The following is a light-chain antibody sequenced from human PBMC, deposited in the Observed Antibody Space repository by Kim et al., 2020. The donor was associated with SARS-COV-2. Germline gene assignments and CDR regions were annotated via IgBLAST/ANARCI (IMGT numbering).Light chain of an antibody. V-gene: IGLV2-14*03. Sequence: APKLMIYDVSKRPSGVSNRFSASKSDNTASLTISGLQAEDEADYYCSSYTSGSTLFGGGTKVTVL. J-gene: IGLJ6*01. CDR2: DVS. CDR3: SSYTSGSTL.